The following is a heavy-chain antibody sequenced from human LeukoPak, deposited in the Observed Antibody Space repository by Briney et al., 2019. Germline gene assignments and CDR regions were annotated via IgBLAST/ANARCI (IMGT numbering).Heavy chain of an antibody. CDR2: IIPIFGTA. J-gene: IGHJ6*02. V-gene: IGHV1-69*13. CDR1: GGTFSSYA. CDR3: ARSLGDYDYYYYGMDV. D-gene: IGHD4-17*01. Sequence: GASVKVSCKASGGTFSSYAISWVRQAPGQGLEWMGGIIPIFGTANYAQKFQGRVTITADESTSTAYMELSSLRSEDTAVYCCARSLGDYDYYYYGMDVWGQGTTVTVSS.